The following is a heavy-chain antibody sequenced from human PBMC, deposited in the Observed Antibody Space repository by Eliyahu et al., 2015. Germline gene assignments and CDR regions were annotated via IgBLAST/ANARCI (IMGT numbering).Heavy chain of an antibody. Sequence: EVQLVESGGGLVQPGGSLXXPCSASXFXFGXFVMHWVRQAXGKGLEYVSAISSNGDITYYADSVKGRFTISRDNSKNTLYLQMRSLRGEDTAVYYCVKWWGSSWWAGDLDYWGQGTLVTVSS. D-gene: IGHD6-13*01. CDR2: ISSNGDIT. V-gene: IGHV3-64D*06. CDR3: VKWWGSSWWAGDLDY. CDR1: XFXFGXFV. J-gene: IGHJ4*02.